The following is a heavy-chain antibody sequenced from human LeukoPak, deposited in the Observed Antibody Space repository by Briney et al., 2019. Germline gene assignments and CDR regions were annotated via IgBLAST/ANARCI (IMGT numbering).Heavy chain of an antibody. CDR2: IIPIFGTA. J-gene: IGHJ5*02. V-gene: IGHV1-69*06. CDR1: GGTFSSYA. CDR3: ARDGILYGDDLNWFDP. D-gene: IGHD4-17*01. Sequence: SVKVSCKASGGTFSSYAISWVRQAPGQGLEWMGGIIPIFGTANYAQKFQGRVTITADKSTSTAYMELSSLRSEDTAVYYCARDGILYGDDLNWFDPWGRGTLVTVSS.